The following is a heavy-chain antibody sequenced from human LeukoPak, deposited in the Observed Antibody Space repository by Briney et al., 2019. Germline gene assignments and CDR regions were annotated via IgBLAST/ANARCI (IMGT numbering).Heavy chain of an antibody. CDR1: GFTFSNYW. Sequence: GGSLRLSCAASGFTFSNYWMHWVRQAPGKGLEWVSYISSSGSTIYYADSVKGRFTISRDNAKNSLYLQMNSLRAEDTAVYYCAKDRCSNGIGCYYYYMDVWGKGTTVTISS. D-gene: IGHD2-8*01. CDR2: ISSSGSTI. V-gene: IGHV3-48*04. CDR3: AKDRCSNGIGCYYYYMDV. J-gene: IGHJ6*03.